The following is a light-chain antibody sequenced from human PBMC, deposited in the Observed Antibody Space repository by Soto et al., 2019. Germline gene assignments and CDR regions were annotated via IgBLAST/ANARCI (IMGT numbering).Light chain of an antibody. CDR1: QSVGGS. CDR2: DRA. CDR3: QVRSGWPPRFT. J-gene: IGKJ4*01. V-gene: IGKV3-11*01. Sequence: EIVLTQSPATLSLSPGERATLSCRASQSVGGSLAWYQQQPGQPPRLLIHDRANRATGIPGRFSASGAGTDFTLTISSLEPKDSAVFYCQVRSGWPPRFTFGGGTKVEIK.